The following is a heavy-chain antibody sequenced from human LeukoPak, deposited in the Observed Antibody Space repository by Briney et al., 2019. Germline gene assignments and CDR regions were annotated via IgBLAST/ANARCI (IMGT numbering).Heavy chain of an antibody. CDR3: AHTTSSTWPFDY. CDR2: IYWNDGI. J-gene: IGHJ4*02. D-gene: IGHD6-13*01. Sequence: SGPTLVKPTQTLTLTCTFSGFLLTTTGVGVGWIRQPPGKAQEWLALIYWNDGIRYSPSLQSRLTITKDTSKNQVVLTLTNMDPVDTATYYCAHTTSSTWPFDYWGQGTLVTVSS. V-gene: IGHV2-5*01. CDR1: GFLLTTTGVG.